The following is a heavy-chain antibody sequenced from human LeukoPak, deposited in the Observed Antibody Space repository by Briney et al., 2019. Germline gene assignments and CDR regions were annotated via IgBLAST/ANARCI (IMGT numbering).Heavy chain of an antibody. CDR2: ISYDGSNK. CDR1: GFTFSSYG. CDR3: AKDGVYYYDSSGYYGGFGY. V-gene: IGHV3-30*18. J-gene: IGHJ4*02. Sequence: GSLRLFCAASGFTFSSYGMHWVRQAPGKGLEWVAVISYDGSNKYYADSVKGRFTISRDNSKNTLYLQMNSLRAEDTAVYYCAKDGVYYYDSSGYYGGFGYWGQGTLVTVSS. D-gene: IGHD3-22*01.